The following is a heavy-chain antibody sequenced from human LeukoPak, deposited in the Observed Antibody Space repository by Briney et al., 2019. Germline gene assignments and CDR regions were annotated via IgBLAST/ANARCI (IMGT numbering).Heavy chain of an antibody. CDR2: VYHGGTT. J-gene: IGHJ4*02. CDR3: ARSPRGNYFDS. CDR1: GGSISSRDYS. D-gene: IGHD6-25*01. V-gene: IGHV4-30-2*01. Sequence: SETLSLTCAVSGGSISSRDYSWNWIRQPPGKGLEWIGSVYHGGTTYYNPFLKSRVSISEDRSNNQFFLKLSSVTAADTAMYFCARSPRGNYFDSWGEGTLVTVSS.